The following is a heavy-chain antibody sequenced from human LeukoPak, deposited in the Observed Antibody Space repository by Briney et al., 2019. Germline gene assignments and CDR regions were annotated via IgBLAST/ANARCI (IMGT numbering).Heavy chain of an antibody. Sequence: SETLSLTCTVSGGSISSGGYYWSWIRQHPGKGLEWIGYIYYSGSTYYNPSLKSRVTISVDTSKNQFSLKLSSVTAADTAVYYCARTTVTVSHFDYWGQGILVTVSS. J-gene: IGHJ4*02. D-gene: IGHD4-17*01. CDR2: IYYSGST. CDR3: ARTTVTVSHFDY. CDR1: GGSISSGGYY. V-gene: IGHV4-31*03.